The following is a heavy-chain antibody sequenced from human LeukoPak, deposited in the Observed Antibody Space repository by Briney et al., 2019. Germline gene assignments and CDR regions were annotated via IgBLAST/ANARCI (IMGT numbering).Heavy chain of an antibody. D-gene: IGHD3-9*01. J-gene: IGHJ4*02. CDR1: GYTFTGYY. CDR3: ARVETGYYLFDY. CDR2: INPNSGGT. V-gene: IGHV1-2*02. Sequence: ASVKVSCKASGYTFTGYYMHWVRQAPGQGLEWMGWINPNSGGTNYAQKFQGRVTMTRDTSISTAYMELSSLRSEDTAVYYCARVETGYYLFDYWGQGTLVTVSS.